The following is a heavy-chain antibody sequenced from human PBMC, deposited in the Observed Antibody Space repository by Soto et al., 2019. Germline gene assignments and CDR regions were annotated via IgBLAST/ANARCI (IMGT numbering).Heavy chain of an antibody. J-gene: IGHJ4*02. Sequence: SETLSLTCTVSGGSISSGDYYWSWIRQPPGKGLEWIGYIYYSGSTYYNPSLKSRVTISVDTSKNQFSLKLSSVTAADTAVYYCARVKRGGGNSYRFPKTFDYWGQGTLVTVS. CDR1: GGSISSGDYY. D-gene: IGHD2-21*02. CDR2: IYYSGST. CDR3: ARVKRGGGNSYRFPKTFDY. V-gene: IGHV4-30-4*01.